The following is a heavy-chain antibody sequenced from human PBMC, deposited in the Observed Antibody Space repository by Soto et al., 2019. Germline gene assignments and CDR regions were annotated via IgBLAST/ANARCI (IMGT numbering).Heavy chain of an antibody. Sequence: QVQLVQSGAEVKKPESSVKVSCKAPGGTFSTYAISWVRQAPGQGLEWMGGIIPMFGTANYAQRFQDRVTITADESTNTVYMELSSLRSEDTAVYFCASGIQLWLRRINNGYSGWGQGTLVTGYS. V-gene: IGHV1-69*12. D-gene: IGHD5-18*01. J-gene: IGHJ1*01. CDR2: IIPMFGTA. CDR3: ASGIQLWLRRINNGYSG. CDR1: GGTFSTYA.